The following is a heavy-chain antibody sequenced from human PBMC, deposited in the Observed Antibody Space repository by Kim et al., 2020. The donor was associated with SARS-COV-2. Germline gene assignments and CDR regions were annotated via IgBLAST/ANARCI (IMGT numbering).Heavy chain of an antibody. V-gene: IGHV3-23*01. CDR3: AKVRITMVRGPLRFDY. Sequence: GGSLRLSCAASGFTFSSYAMSWVRQAPGKGLEWVSAISGSGGSTYYADSVKGRFTISRDNSKNTLYLQMNSLRAEDTAVYYCAKVRITMVRGPLRFDYWGQGTLVTVSS. CDR1: GFTFSSYA. J-gene: IGHJ4*02. CDR2: ISGSGGST. D-gene: IGHD3-10*01.